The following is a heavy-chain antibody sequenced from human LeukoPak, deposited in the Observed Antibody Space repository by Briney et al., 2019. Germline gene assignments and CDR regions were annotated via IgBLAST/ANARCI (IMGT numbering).Heavy chain of an antibody. CDR3: AKGRGWDPGAFDI. Sequence: PGGSLRLSCAASGFTFDDYAMHWVRQAPGKGLEWVSGISWNSGSIGYADSVKGRFTISRDNAKNSLYLQMNSLRAEDTAVYYCAKGRGWDPGAFDIWGQGTMVTVSS. CDR2: ISWNSGSI. V-gene: IGHV3-9*01. D-gene: IGHD6-19*01. J-gene: IGHJ3*02. CDR1: GFTFDDYA.